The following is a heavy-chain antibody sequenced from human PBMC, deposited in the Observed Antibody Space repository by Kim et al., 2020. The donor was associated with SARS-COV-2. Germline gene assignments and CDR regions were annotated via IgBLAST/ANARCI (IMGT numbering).Heavy chain of an antibody. CDR1: GFTFSSYG. CDR2: ISYDGSNK. J-gene: IGHJ4*02. Sequence: GGSLRLSCAASGFTFSSYGMHWVRQAPGKGLEWVAVISYDGSNKYYADSVKGRFTISRDNSKNTLYLQMNSLRAEDTAVYYCARGRVVVAATDWGQGTLVTVSS. CDR3: ARGRVVVAATD. D-gene: IGHD2-15*01. V-gene: IGHV3-33*05.